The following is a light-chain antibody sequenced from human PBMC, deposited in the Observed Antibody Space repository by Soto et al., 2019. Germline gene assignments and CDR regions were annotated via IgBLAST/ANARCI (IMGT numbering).Light chain of an antibody. CDR3: AAWDDRLSDLL. V-gene: IGLV1-47*02. J-gene: IGLJ2*01. CDR2: SHY. Sequence: HSVLTQPPSASGTPGQRVTISCCGSSSKIGSNYVYWYQQLSRGLIYSHYQRPSGVPDRFSGSKSGTSASLAISGLQSEDEADYYCAAWDDRLSDLLFGGGTKVTVL. CDR1: SSKIGSNY.